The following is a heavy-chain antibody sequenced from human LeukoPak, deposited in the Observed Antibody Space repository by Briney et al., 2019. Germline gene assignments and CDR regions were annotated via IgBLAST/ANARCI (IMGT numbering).Heavy chain of an antibody. Sequence: ASVKVSCKVSGKTLAELSMHWVRQAPGQGLEWMGGFDPEDGQIIYPQKFQDRGTMTEDTFADTAYIYVSSLRSDDTAVYYCSTFASNDGDYGVAYFDHWGQGTLVTVSS. D-gene: IGHD4-17*01. CDR1: GKTLAELS. V-gene: IGHV1-24*01. CDR3: STFASNDGDYGVAYFDH. J-gene: IGHJ4*02. CDR2: FDPEDGQI.